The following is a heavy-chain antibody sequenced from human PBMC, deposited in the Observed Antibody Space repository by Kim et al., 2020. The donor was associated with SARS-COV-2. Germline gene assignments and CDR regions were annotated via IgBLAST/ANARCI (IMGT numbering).Heavy chain of an antibody. CDR3: ARGPHVLLWFGELLSDYYYGMDV. J-gene: IGHJ6*02. V-gene: IGHV4-34*01. CDR1: GGSFSGYY. CDR2: INHSGST. Sequence: SETLSLTCAVYGGSFSGYYWSWIRQPPGKGLEWIGEINHSGSTNYNPSLKSRVTISVDTSKNQFSLKLSSVTAADTAVYYCARGPHVLLWFGELLSDYYYGMDVWGQGTTVTVSS. D-gene: IGHD3-10*01.